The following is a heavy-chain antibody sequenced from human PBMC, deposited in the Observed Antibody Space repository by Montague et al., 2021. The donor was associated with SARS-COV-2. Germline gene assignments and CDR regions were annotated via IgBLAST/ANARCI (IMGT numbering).Heavy chain of an antibody. J-gene: IGHJ6*02. CDR2: IYTSGST. V-gene: IGHV4-4*07. CDR1: GGSISSYY. D-gene: IGHD6-19*01. Sequence: SETLSLTCTVSGGSISSYYWSWIRQPAGKGLEWIGRIYTSGSTNYNPSLKSRVTMSVDTSKSQFSLKLSSVTAADTAVYYCARDGSAVVRLPGSYGLDVWGQGTTVTVSS. CDR3: ARDGSAVVRLPGSYGLDV.